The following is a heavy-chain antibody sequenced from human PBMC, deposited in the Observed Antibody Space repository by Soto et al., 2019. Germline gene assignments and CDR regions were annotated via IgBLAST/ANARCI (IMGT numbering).Heavy chain of an antibody. D-gene: IGHD3-3*01. CDR1: GFTFSSYA. J-gene: IGHJ4*02. CDR3: ARDPRYYDFWSGYHPFFDY. Sequence: GGSLRLSCAASGFTFSSYAMHWVRQAPGKGLEWVSYISSSSSTIYYADSVKGRFTISRDNAKNSLYLQMNSLRDEDTAVYYCARDPRYYDFWSGYHPFFDYWGQGTLVTVSS. V-gene: IGHV3-48*02. CDR2: ISSSSSTI.